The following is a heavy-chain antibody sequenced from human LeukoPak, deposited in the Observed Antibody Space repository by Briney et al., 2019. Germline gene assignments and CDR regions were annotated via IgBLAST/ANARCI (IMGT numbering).Heavy chain of an antibody. CDR1: GFTFSSYS. Sequence: PGGSLRLSCAASGFTFSSYSMNWVRQAPGKGLEWVSSISSSSSYIYYADSVKGRFTISRDNAKNTLSLQMNSLRVEDTAVYYCARAQWLADDAFDIWGQGTMVTVSS. CDR3: ARAQWLADDAFDI. CDR2: ISSSSSYI. J-gene: IGHJ3*02. D-gene: IGHD6-19*01. V-gene: IGHV3-21*01.